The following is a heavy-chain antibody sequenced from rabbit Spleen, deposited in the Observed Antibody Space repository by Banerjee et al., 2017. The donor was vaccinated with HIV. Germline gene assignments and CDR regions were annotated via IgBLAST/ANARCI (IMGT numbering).Heavy chain of an antibody. D-gene: IGHD4-2*01. CDR1: GFDVITDYM. CDR2: IYSIGGTT. CDR3: TRDAGTGDYIDVYFNL. Sequence: QEQLKETGGGLVQPGGSLTLSCKASGFDVITDYMTWVRQAPGKGLEWIGCIYSIGGTTDYANWVNGRFTISKTSSTTVTLQVTSLTAADTATYFCTRDAGTGDYIDVYFNLWGQGTLVTVS. V-gene: IGHV1S45*01. J-gene: IGHJ4*01.